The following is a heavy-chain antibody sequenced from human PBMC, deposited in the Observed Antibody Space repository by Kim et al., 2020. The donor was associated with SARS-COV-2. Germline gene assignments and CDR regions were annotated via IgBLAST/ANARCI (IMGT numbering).Heavy chain of an antibody. V-gene: IGHV3-33*01. CDR3: ARDVLGGSYYFDY. J-gene: IGHJ4*02. Sequence: YASSVKGRFTISRDNSKNTLYLQMNSLRAEDTAVYYCARDVLGGSYYFDYWGQGTLVTVSS. D-gene: IGHD1-26*01.